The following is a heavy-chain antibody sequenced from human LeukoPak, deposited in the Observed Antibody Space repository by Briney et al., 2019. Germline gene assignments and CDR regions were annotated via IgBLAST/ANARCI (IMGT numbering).Heavy chain of an antibody. J-gene: IGHJ4*02. CDR3: ACIKFGSGWYPGPFDY. CDR1: GFTFSSYA. V-gene: IGHV3-23*01. CDR2: ISGSGGST. D-gene: IGHD6-19*01. Sequence: RPGGSLRLSCAASGFTFSSYAMSWVRQAPGKGLEWVSAISGSGGSTYYADSVKGRFTISRDNSKNTLYLQMNSLRAEDTAVYYCACIKFGSGWYPGPFDYWGRGTLVTVSS.